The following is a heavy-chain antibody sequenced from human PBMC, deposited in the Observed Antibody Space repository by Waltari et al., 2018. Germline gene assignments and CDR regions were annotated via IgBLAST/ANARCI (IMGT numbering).Heavy chain of an antibody. CDR2: IYYSGRT. V-gene: IGHV4-39*01. CDR1: GGSISSSSYY. J-gene: IGHJ6*03. CDR3: ARPSLYYYYMDV. Sequence: QLQLQESGPGLVKPSETLSLTCTVSGGSISSSSYYWGWIRQPPGKGLEWIGCIYYSGRTSSNPSLKSRVTISVDTSKNQFSLKLSSVTAADTAVYYCARPSLYYYYMDVWGKGTTVTVSS.